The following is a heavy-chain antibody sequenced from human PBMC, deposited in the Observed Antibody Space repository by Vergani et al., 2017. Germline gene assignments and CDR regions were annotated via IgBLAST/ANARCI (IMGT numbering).Heavy chain of an antibody. CDR1: GFSLSTSGVG. CDR3: ARITTYYDYIWGSYRYTVFDY. Sequence: QITLKESGPTLVKPTQTLTLTCTFSGFSLSTSGVGVGWIRQPPGKALEWLALIYWDDDKRYSPSLKSRLTITKDTSKNQVVLTMTNMDPVDTATYYCARITTYYDYIWGSYRYTVFDYWGQGTLVTVSS. J-gene: IGHJ4*02. D-gene: IGHD3-16*02. V-gene: IGHV2-5*02. CDR2: IYWDDDK.